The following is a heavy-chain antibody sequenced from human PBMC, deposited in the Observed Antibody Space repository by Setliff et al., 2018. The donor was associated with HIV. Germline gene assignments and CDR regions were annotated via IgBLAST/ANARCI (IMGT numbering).Heavy chain of an antibody. CDR1: GFSISSGYY. CDR2: IYHSGGT. D-gene: IGHD3-3*01. J-gene: IGHJ4*02. CDR3: ARVPFTTGFDY. V-gene: IGHV4-38-2*01. Sequence: PSETLSLTCAVSGFSISSGYYWGWIRQPPGKGLEWIGHIYHSGGTHYNPSLRGRVTISVDTSKNPFSLKLSSVTAADTAVFYCARVPFTTGFDYWGQGILVTVSS.